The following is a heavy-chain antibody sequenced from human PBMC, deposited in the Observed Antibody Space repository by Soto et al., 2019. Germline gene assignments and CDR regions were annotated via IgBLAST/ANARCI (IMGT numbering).Heavy chain of an antibody. J-gene: IGHJ5*02. D-gene: IGHD6-25*01. CDR3: ARDQLSSGLYVWFDP. V-gene: IGHV4-59*01. CDR2: SYYDGGT. CDR1: GGSISTYY. Sequence: HVQLQESGPGLVKPSETLSLTCTVSGGSISTYYWSWIRQPPGKGLEWIGYSYYDGGTSYNPSLRSRVTISVDTSKNQFSLILSSVTSADTAVYYCARDQLSSGLYVWFDPWGQGTLVTVSS.